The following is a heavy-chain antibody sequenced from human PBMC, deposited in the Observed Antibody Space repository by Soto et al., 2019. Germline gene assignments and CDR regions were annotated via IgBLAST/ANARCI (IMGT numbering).Heavy chain of an antibody. J-gene: IGHJ4*02. CDR1: GYTFTSYA. V-gene: IGHV1-3*01. D-gene: IGHD2-15*01. CDR3: ARGPGGPDGPGDY. CDR2: INAGNGNT. Sequence: QVQLVQSGAEVKKPGASVKVSCKASGYTFTSYAMHWVRQAPGQRLEWMGWINAGNGNTKYSQKFQGRVTITRDTPASTAYMEPSSLRAEDTAVYYCARGPGGPDGPGDYWGQGTLVTVSS.